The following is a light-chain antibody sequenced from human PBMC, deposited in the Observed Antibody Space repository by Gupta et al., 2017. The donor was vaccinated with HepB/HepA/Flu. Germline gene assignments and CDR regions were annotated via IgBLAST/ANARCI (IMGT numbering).Light chain of an antibody. CDR3: DTYDNSRTAGV. CDR1: SSNIGNNY. J-gene: IGLJ2*01. V-gene: IGLV1-51*02. CDR2: DNN. Sequence: QSVLTQPPSVSAAPGQTVTISCSGRSSNIGNNYVSWYQQVPGTAPKLLIYDNNKRPSGIPDRFSGSKSGTSATLTITGLQTGEEADYYCDTYDNSRTAGVFGGGTKLTVL.